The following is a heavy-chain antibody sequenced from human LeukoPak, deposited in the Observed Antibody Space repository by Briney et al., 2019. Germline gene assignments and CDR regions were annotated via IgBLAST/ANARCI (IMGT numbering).Heavy chain of an antibody. CDR1: GDSISSYY. D-gene: IGHD1-20*01. CDR3: ARDNWNDGTAFDI. CDR2: IYYSGST. Sequence: SETLSLTCTVSGDSISSYYWNWIRQPPGQGLEWIGYIYYSGSTNYSPSLKRRVTISVDTSKNQFSLKLSSVTAADTAVYYCARDNWNDGTAFDIWGQGTMVTVSS. J-gene: IGHJ3*02. V-gene: IGHV4-59*01.